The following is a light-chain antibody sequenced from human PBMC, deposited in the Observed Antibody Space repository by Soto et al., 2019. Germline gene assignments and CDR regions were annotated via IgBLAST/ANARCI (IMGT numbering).Light chain of an antibody. Sequence: DIQMTQSPSTLSASVGDRVAITCRASQSISSWLAWYQQKPGKAPKLLIYKASSLESGVPSRFSGSGSGTEFTLTISSLQPEDFATYYCQRINSFPVTCGGGTKGDIK. CDR1: QSISSW. CDR3: QRINSFPVT. V-gene: IGKV1-5*03. J-gene: IGKJ4*01. CDR2: KAS.